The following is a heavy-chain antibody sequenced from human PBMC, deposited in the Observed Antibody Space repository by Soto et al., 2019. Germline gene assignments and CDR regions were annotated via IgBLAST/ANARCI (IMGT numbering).Heavy chain of an antibody. CDR1: GFTFSNAW. J-gene: IGHJ4*02. Sequence: GGSLRLSCAASGFTFSNAWMNWVRQAPGKGLEWVGRIKSKTDGGTTDYAAPVKGRFTITRDDSKNTLYLQMNSLKTADTAVYYCTTGGSLASVWFGESGNFDYWGQGTLVTVSS. V-gene: IGHV3-15*07. CDR2: IKSKTDGGTT. D-gene: IGHD3-10*01. CDR3: TTGGSLASVWFGESGNFDY.